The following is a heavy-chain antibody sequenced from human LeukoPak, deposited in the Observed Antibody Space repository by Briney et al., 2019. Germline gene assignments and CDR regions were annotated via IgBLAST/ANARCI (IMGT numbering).Heavy chain of an antibody. CDR2: IYHSGST. V-gene: IGHV4-30-2*01. J-gene: IGHJ4*02. Sequence: WIRQPPGKGLEWIGYIYHSGSTYYNPSLKSRVTISVDRSKNQFSLKLSSVTAADTAVYYCARGEMDTAMVTLGFDYWGQGTLVTVSS. CDR3: ARGEMDTAMVTLGFDY. D-gene: IGHD5-18*01.